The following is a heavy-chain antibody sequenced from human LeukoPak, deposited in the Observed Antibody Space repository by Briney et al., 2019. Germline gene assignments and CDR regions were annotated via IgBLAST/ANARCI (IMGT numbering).Heavy chain of an antibody. CDR3: AKDSSTWRNLAGHFDS. CDR1: GGSIVSHY. J-gene: IGHJ4*02. D-gene: IGHD6-13*01. Sequence: SSETLSLACTVSGGSIVSHYWNWIRQPAGRGLERIRRFYASGTTNTSPSLKSRVTMSVDTSKNQFSLKLSSVTAADTAVYYCAKDSSTWRNLAGHFDSWGQGTLVTVSS. CDR2: FYASGTT. V-gene: IGHV4-4*07.